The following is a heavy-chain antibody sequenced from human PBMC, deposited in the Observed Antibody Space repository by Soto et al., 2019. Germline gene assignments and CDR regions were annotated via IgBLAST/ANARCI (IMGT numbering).Heavy chain of an antibody. CDR1: GYTFTSYG. CDR3: ARTPESYPAVDY. D-gene: IGHD3-10*01. Sequence: QVQLVQSGAEAKKPGASVKVSCKASGYTFTSYGISWVRQAPGQGLEWMGWFNAYGLKTDYEQKFQGRVTMTRDTSTSTVSTELRRLRSDDTAMYYCARTPESYPAVDYWGQGTLVTVSS. CDR2: FNAYGLKT. J-gene: IGHJ4*02. V-gene: IGHV1-18*01.